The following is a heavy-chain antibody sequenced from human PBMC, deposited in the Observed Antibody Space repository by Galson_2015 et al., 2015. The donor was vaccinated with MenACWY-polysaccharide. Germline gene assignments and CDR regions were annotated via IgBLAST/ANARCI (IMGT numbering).Heavy chain of an antibody. CDR3: ARGSSTSCYTPFDY. J-gene: IGHJ4*02. V-gene: IGHV3-30-3*01. CDR1: GFTFSSYA. D-gene: IGHD2-2*02. Sequence: SLRLSCAASGFTFSSYAMHWVRQAPGKGLEWVAVISYDGSNKYYADSVKGRFTISRDNSKNTLYLQINSLRAEDTAVYYCARGSSTSCYTPFDYWGQGTLVTVSS. CDR2: ISYDGSNK.